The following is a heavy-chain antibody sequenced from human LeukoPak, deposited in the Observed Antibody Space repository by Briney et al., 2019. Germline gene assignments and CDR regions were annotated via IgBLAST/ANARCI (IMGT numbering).Heavy chain of an antibody. CDR1: GGSITGSSYY. V-gene: IGHV4-39*01. CDR3: ARQYYDNTGYYYFDY. CDR2: MYYSGST. D-gene: IGHD3-22*01. J-gene: IGHJ4*02. Sequence: PSETLSLTCTVSGGSITGSSYYWGWIRQPPGKGLEWIGSMYYSGSTYYNPSLKSRLTISVDTSKHQFSLKLTSVTAADTAVYYCARQYYDNTGYYYFDYWGQGTLVTVSS.